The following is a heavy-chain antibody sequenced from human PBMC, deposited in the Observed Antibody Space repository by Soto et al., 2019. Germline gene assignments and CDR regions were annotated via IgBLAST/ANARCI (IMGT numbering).Heavy chain of an antibody. Sequence: SETLSLTCAVYGGSFSGYYWSWIRQPPGKGLEWIGEINHSGSTNYNPSLKSRVTISVDTSKNQFPLKLSSVTAADTAVYYCARGPRDVDTAMVRVGAVYGINYYGMDVWGQGTTVTVSS. D-gene: IGHD5-18*01. J-gene: IGHJ6*02. CDR1: GGSFSGYY. CDR3: ARGPRDVDTAMVRVGAVYGINYYGMDV. CDR2: INHSGST. V-gene: IGHV4-34*01.